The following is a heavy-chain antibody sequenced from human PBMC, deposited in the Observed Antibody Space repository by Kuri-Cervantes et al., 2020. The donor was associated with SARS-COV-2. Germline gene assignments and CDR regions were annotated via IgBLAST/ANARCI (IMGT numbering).Heavy chain of an antibody. J-gene: IGHJ4*02. D-gene: IGHD1-26*01. CDR2: TNTDGSST. CDR1: GFTFSNYW. Sequence: GESLKISCAASGFTFSNYWISWVRQAPGKGLEWVSRTNTDGSSTSYADSVKGRFTISRDNAKNTLYLQMNSLRAEDTAVYYCARAFLRGGSDYWGQGTLVTVSS. V-gene: IGHV3-74*01. CDR3: ARAFLRGGSDY.